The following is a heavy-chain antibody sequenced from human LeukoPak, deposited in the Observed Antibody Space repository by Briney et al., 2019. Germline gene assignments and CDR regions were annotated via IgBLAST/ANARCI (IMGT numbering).Heavy chain of an antibody. D-gene: IGHD6-13*01. J-gene: IGHJ4*02. CDR3: AREWIPYSRDDY. Sequence: PGGSLRLSCAASGFTFSDYCMSWIRQAPGKGLEWVSYISSSSSYTNYADSVKGRFTISRDNAKNSLYLQMNSLRAEDTAVYYCAREWIPYSRDDYWGQGTLVTVSS. CDR1: GFTFSDYC. CDR2: ISSSSSYT. V-gene: IGHV3-11*06.